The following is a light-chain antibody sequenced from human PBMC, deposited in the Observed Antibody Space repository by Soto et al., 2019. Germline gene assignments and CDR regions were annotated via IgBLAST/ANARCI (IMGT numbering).Light chain of an antibody. CDR3: CSYAGMYSVI. J-gene: IGLJ2*01. V-gene: IGLV2-11*01. CDR1: SSDVGGYSF. CDR2: DVR. Sequence: QSVLTQPPSVSGSPGQSVTISCSGTSSDVGGYSFVSWYQQHPGNTPKLIIYDVRNRPSGVPDRFSGSKSGNTASLTISGLQAEDEAHYYCCSYAGMYSVIFGGGTKLTVL.